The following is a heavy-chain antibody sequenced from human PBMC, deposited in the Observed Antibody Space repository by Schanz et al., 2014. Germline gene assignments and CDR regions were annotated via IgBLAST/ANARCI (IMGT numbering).Heavy chain of an antibody. CDR1: GYSITSGYY. V-gene: IGHV4-38-2*02. J-gene: IGHJ3*02. CDR2: IYHSGST. CDR3: ARSPLGYSASGIDPFDI. D-gene: IGHD4-4*01. Sequence: QVQLQESGPGLVKASETLSLTCTVFGYSITSGYYWAWIRQPPGKGLEWIGNIYHSGSTNNNPSPKRTLSMPVDTPKKKFSLNLTSVTAADTAVYYCARSPLGYSASGIDPFDIWGQGTMVTVSS.